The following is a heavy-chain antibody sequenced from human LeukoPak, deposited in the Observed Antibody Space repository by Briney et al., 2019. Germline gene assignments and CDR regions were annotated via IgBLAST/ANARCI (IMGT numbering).Heavy chain of an antibody. Sequence: GGSLRLSCAASGFTFSSYSMNWVRQAPGKGLEWVSSISSSSSYIYYADSVKGRFTISRDNAKNSLYPQMNSLRAEDTAVYYCARDRIAVAGFDYWGQGTLVTVSS. CDR2: ISSSSSYI. CDR1: GFTFSSYS. D-gene: IGHD6-19*01. CDR3: ARDRIAVAGFDY. V-gene: IGHV3-21*01. J-gene: IGHJ4*02.